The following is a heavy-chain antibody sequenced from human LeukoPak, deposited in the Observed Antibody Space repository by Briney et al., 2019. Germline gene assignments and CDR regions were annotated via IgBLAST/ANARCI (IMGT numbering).Heavy chain of an antibody. V-gene: IGHV3-30*04. J-gene: IGHJ6*02. CDR3: ARTHGSSGGVTPGDYYYYGMDV. CDR2: ISYDGSNK. Sequence: GGSLRLSCAASGFTFSSYAMHWVRQAPGKGLEWVAVISYDGSNKYYADSVKGRLTISRDNSKNTLYLQMNSLRAEDTAVYYCARTHGSSGGVTPGDYYYYGMDVWGQGTTVTVSS. CDR1: GFTFSSYA. D-gene: IGHD4-23*01.